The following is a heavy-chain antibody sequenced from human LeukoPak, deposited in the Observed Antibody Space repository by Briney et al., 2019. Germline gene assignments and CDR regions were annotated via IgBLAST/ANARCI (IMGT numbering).Heavy chain of an antibody. D-gene: IGHD1-26*01. J-gene: IGHJ4*02. CDR3: ARGGIVGATPDFDY. CDR2: IYTSGST. CDR1: GGSISSYY. Sequence: SETLSLTCTVSGGSISSYYWSWIRQPAGKGLEWIGRIYTSGSTNYNPSLKSRVTISVDTSKNQFSLKLSSVTAADTAVYYCARGGIVGATPDFDYWGQGTLVTVSS. V-gene: IGHV4-4*07.